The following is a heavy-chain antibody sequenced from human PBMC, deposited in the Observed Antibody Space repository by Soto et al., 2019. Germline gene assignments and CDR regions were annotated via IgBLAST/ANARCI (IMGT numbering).Heavy chain of an antibody. J-gene: IGHJ6*02. Sequence: QITLKESGPTLVKPTQTLTLTCTFSGLSLSTTGVGVGWIRQPPGKALEWLALIYWDDDKRYSPSLKSRLTINKDTSKNQVVLTMTNTDPVDTATYYCVQSRCGGDCLQSYSSHSYYGLDVWGQGTTVTVSS. V-gene: IGHV2-5*02. CDR1: GLSLSTTGVG. CDR3: VQSRCGGDCLQSYSSHSYYGLDV. D-gene: IGHD2-21*02. CDR2: IYWDDDK.